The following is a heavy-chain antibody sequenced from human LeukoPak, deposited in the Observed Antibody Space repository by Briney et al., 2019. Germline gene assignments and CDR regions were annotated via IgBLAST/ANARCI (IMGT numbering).Heavy chain of an antibody. CDR2: IIPIIGTA. V-gene: IGHV1-69*13. CDR3: ARRYYYDSSGYYYVY. CDR1: GGTFSSYA. D-gene: IGHD3-22*01. Sequence: SVKVSCKPSGGTFSSYAISCVREAPGQGLEWRGGIIPIIGTANYAQEFQGRVTITADESTSTAYMELSSLRSEDTAVYYCARRYYYDSSGYYYVYWGQGTLVTVSS. J-gene: IGHJ4*02.